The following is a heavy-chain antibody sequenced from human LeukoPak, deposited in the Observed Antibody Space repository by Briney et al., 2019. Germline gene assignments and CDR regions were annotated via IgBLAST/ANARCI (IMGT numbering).Heavy chain of an antibody. D-gene: IGHD5/OR15-5a*01. J-gene: IGHJ4*02. CDR1: GYTFTDYY. V-gene: IGHV1-2*02. CDR3: ARFDQVSETAGGY. CDR2: INPRSGGI. Sequence: ASVKVSCKASGYTFTDYYMHWVRQAPGQGLEWMGWINPRSGGINYAQKFQGRVTMTRDTSISAAYMDLSRLISDDTAVYYCARFDQVSETAGGYWGQGTLVTVSS.